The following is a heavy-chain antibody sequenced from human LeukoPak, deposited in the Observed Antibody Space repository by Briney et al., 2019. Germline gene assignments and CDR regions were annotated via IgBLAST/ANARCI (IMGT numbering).Heavy chain of an antibody. Sequence: KPSETLSLTCAVYGGSFSGYYWSWIRQPPGKGLEWIGEINHSGSTNYNPSLKSRVTISVDTSKNQFSLKLSSVTAADTAVYYCARTLRGYSYGPFDYWGQGTLVTVSS. D-gene: IGHD5-18*01. CDR2: INHSGST. CDR1: GGSFSGYY. CDR3: ARTLRGYSYGPFDY. J-gene: IGHJ4*02. V-gene: IGHV4-34*01.